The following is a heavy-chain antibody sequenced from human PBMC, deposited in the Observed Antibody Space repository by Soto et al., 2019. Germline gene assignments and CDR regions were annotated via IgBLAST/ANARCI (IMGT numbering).Heavy chain of an antibody. Sequence: QVQLVQSGAEVKKPGSSVKVSCKTSGGTFSNDIITWVRQAPGHGLEWMGRIIPLPDTPNYAQKFQGRVTITADKSTGTAYMELNSLRSEDTAVYYCVRDSPIGSTFSGYDGIDYWGQGTLVTVSS. CDR2: IIPLPDTP. V-gene: IGHV1-69*08. CDR3: VRDSPIGSTFSGYDGIDY. D-gene: IGHD5-12*01. J-gene: IGHJ4*02. CDR1: GGTFSNDI.